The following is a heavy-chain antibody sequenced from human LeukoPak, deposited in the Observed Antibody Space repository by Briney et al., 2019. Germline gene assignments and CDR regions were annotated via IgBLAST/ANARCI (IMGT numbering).Heavy chain of an antibody. J-gene: IGHJ4*02. V-gene: IGHV4-39*01. CDR1: GGSFSSSNYY. CDR3: MRFSKGQYYFDY. Sequence: SETLSLTCTVSGGSFSSSNYYWGWISQPPGKGLEWIGSIDYSGSTYYNPSLKSRVTISVDTSKNQFSLKLSSVTAADTAVYYCMRFSKGQYYFDYWGQGTLVTVSS. CDR2: IDYSGST. D-gene: IGHD4-11*01.